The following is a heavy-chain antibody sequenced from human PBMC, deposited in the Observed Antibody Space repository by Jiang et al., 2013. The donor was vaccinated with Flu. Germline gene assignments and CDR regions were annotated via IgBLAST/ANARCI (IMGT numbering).Heavy chain of an antibody. D-gene: IGHD2-15*01. CDR2: LYSGGNT. V-gene: IGHV3-66*01. CDR3: ARGKYCSSSSCYKGVDWFDP. CDR1: GFTVSNNY. Sequence: VQLVESGGGLVLPGGSLRLSCAASGFTVSNNYMSWVRRAPGKGLEWVSVLYSGGNTYYADSVKGRFTISRDNSKNTLYLQMDSLRVEDTAVYYCARGKYCSSSSCYKGVDWFDPWGQGTLVTVSS. J-gene: IGHJ5*02.